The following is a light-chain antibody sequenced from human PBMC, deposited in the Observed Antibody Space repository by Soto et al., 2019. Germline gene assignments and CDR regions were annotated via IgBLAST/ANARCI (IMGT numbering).Light chain of an antibody. Sequence: QSALTQPRSVSGSPGQSVTISCTGTSSDVGGYNYVSWYQHHPGKAPKLMIYEVNNRPSGVSDRFSGSKSGNTASLTISGLQAEDEADYYCASYTGSTTLVLFGGGTKVTVL. V-gene: IGLV2-11*01. J-gene: IGLJ2*01. CDR3: ASYTGSTTLVL. CDR1: SSDVGGYNY. CDR2: EVN.